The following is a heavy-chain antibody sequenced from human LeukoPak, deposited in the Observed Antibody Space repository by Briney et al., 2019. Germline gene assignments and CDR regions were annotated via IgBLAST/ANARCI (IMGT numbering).Heavy chain of an antibody. CDR2: IYPGDYET. CDR1: GYSFSNCW. V-gene: IGHV5-51*01. J-gene: IGHJ4*02. Sequence: GESLKSSCEGSGYSFSNCWIGWLRQMPGKGLEWMGSIYPGDYETRYSPSFQGLVTISVDKSISTAYLQWSSLKASDTAMYYCAIPPGYCGNDCSFDHWGQGTLVTVSS. CDR3: AIPPGYCGNDCSFDH. D-gene: IGHD2-21*02.